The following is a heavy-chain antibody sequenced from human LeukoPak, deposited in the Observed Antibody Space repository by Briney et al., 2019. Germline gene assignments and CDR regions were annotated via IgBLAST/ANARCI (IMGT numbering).Heavy chain of an antibody. CDR1: GGSISRSRDY. J-gene: IGHJ6*03. V-gene: IGHV4-39*07. CDR3: ARWVNNYYYYYIDV. Sequence: SETLSLTCTVSGGSISRSRDYWGWIRQPPGKGLEWIGSIYYSGSTYYNPSLKSRVTISVDTSKNQFSLKLTSVTAADTAVYYCARWVNNYYYYYIDVWGKGTTVTVSS. CDR2: IYYSGST.